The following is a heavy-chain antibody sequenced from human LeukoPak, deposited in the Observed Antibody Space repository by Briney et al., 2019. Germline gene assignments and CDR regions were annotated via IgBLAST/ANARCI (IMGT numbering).Heavy chain of an antibody. CDR3: ARELTYFDFDY. Sequence: GGSLRLSCAASGFTVSSNYMSWVRQAPGKGLEWVSSISSSSSYIYYADSVKGRFTISRDNAKNSLYLQMNSLRAEDTAVYYCARELTYFDFDYWGQGTLVTVSS. J-gene: IGHJ4*02. CDR2: ISSSSSYI. CDR1: GFTVSSNY. V-gene: IGHV3-21*01. D-gene: IGHD3-9*01.